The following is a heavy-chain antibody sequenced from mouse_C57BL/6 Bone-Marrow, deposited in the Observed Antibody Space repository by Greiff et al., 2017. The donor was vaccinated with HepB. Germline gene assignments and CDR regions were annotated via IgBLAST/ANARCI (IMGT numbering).Heavy chain of an antibody. D-gene: IGHD1-1*01. Sequence: VQLQQSGPEMVKPGASVKISCKASGYAFSSSWMNWVKQRPGKGLEWIGRIYPGDGDTNYNGKFKGKATLTADKSSSTAYMQLSSLTSEDSAVYFCARRGLLLRYPYWYFDVWGTGTTVTVSS. V-gene: IGHV1-82*01. CDR1: GYAFSSSW. J-gene: IGHJ1*03. CDR3: ARRGLLLRYPYWYFDV. CDR2: IYPGDGDT.